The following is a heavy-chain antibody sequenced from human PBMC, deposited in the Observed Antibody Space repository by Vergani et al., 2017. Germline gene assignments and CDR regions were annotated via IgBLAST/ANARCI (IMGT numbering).Heavy chain of an antibody. Sequence: QVQLVQSGAEVKKPGSSVKVSCKASGGTFSSYTISWVRQAPGQGLEWMGRIIPILGIANYAQKFQGRVTITADKSTSTAYMELSSLRSEDTAVYYCARDQWELLGGDYWGQGTLVTVSS. J-gene: IGHJ4*02. CDR3: ARDQWELLGGDY. V-gene: IGHV1-69*08. D-gene: IGHD1-26*01. CDR1: GGTFSSYT. CDR2: IIPILGIA.